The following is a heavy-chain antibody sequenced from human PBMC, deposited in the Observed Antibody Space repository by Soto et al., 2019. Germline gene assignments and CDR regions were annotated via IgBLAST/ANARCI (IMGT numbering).Heavy chain of an antibody. CDR2: ISYEGSNK. D-gene: IGHD4-17*01. J-gene: IGHJ4*02. CDR1: GFTFSSYA. Sequence: QVQLVESGGGVVQPGRSLRLSCAASGFTFSSYAMHWVRQAPGKGLGWVAVISYEGSNKYYADSVKGRFTISRDNSKNTLYLQMNSLRAEDTAVYYCARGGMTTVVTPFDYWGQGTLVTVSS. V-gene: IGHV3-30-3*01. CDR3: ARGGMTTVVTPFDY.